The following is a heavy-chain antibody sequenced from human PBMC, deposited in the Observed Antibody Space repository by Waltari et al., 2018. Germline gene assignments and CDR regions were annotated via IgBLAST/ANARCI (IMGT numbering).Heavy chain of an antibody. CDR3: VTDRGNFDY. Sequence: EVQLVESGGGLVQPGGSLRLSCVVSGFSTHTFKSAYMSWVRQAPTGGLEWIRRIKTNSEGAKKECAATLKGRFSISRDDSKKTLYLQLSSLEKDDTAVYYCVTDRGNFDYWGQGTLVTVSS. CDR1: GFSTHTFKSAY. D-gene: IGHD6-25*01. V-gene: IGHV3-15*01. J-gene: IGHJ4*02. CDR2: IKTNSEGAKK.